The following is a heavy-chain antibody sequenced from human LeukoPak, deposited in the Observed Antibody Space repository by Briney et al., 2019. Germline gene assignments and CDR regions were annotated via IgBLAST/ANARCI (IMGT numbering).Heavy chain of an antibody. J-gene: IGHJ4*02. CDR2: ISYDGSNK. D-gene: IGHD2-15*01. Sequence: GGSLRLSCAASGFTFSSYGMHWVRQAPGKGLEWVAVISYDGSNKYYADSVKGRCTISRDNSKNTLYLQMNSLRAEDTAVYYCAKAGYCSGGSCYWFDYWGQGTLVTASS. CDR3: AKAGYCSGGSCYWFDY. V-gene: IGHV3-30*18. CDR1: GFTFSSYG.